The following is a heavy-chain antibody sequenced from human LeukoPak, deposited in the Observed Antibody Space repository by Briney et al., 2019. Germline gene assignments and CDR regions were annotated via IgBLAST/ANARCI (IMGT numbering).Heavy chain of an antibody. Sequence: SETLSLTCAVYGGSFSGYYWSWIRQPPGKGLEWIGEINHSGSTNHNPSLKSRVTISVDTSKNQFSLKLSSVTAADTAVYYCASSGQTGTYYYMDVWGKGTTVTVSS. D-gene: IGHD2-15*01. J-gene: IGHJ6*03. CDR2: INHSGST. CDR1: GGSFSGYY. CDR3: ASSGQTGTYYYMDV. V-gene: IGHV4-34*01.